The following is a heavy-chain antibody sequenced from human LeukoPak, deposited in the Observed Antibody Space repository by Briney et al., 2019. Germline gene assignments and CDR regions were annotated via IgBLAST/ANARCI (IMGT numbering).Heavy chain of an antibody. CDR1: GGSVSSGSYY. D-gene: IGHD3-22*01. J-gene: IGHJ4*02. CDR3: ATYYYDSSGYYTFDY. V-gene: IGHV4-61*01. Sequence: PSETLSLTCTVSGGSVSSGSYYWSWIRQPPGKGLEWIGYIYYSGSTNYNPSLKSRVTISVDTSKNQFSLKLSSVTAADTAVYYCATYYYDSSGYYTFDYWGQGTLVTVSS. CDR2: IYYSGST.